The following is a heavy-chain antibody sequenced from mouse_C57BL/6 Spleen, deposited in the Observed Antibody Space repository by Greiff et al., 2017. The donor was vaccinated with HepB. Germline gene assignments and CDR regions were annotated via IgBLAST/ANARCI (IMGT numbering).Heavy chain of an antibody. CDR3: ARDNSYDGYYEYFDV. J-gene: IGHJ1*03. D-gene: IGHD2-3*01. V-gene: IGHV5-4*01. Sequence: EVKLEESGGGLVKPGGSLKLSCAASGFTFSSYAMSWVRQTPEKRLEWVATISDGGSYTYYPDNVKGRFTISRDNAKNNLYLQMSHLKSEDTAMYYCARDNSYDGYYEYFDVWGTGTTVTVSS. CDR2: ISDGGSYT. CDR1: GFTFSSYA.